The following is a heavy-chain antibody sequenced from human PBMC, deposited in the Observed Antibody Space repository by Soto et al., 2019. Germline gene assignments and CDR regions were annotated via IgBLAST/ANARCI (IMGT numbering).Heavy chain of an antibody. V-gene: IGHV5-51*01. D-gene: IGHD3-22*01. J-gene: IGHJ5*02. CDR3: ARKDKSGYFNWFDP. CDR1: GYKFTSSW. Sequence: GESLKISCRTSGYKFTSSWIAWVSQNPGKGLEGMCIIFRSDSDTRSSPSFQGQVTISPDRSTSTVFLQWASLKASDTAGYFCARKDKSGYFNWFDPWGQGTLVTVSS. CDR2: IFRSDSDT.